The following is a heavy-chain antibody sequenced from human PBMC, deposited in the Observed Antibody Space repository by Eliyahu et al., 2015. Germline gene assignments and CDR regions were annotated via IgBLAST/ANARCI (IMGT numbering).Heavy chain of an antibody. D-gene: IGHD3-22*01. J-gene: IGHJ3*02. CDR1: GFPFSSYV. CDR2: IWHDGSNK. CDR3: ARGGYYDSSGYHDTFSI. V-gene: IGHV3-33*01. Sequence: QVQLVESGGGVVQPGRSLRLSCAASGFPFSSYVMHWVRQAPGKGLEWVALIWHDGSNKYYADSVKGRFTISRDNSKNTLYLQMISLRAEDTAVFYCARGGYYDSSGYHDTFSIWGQGTKVTVSS.